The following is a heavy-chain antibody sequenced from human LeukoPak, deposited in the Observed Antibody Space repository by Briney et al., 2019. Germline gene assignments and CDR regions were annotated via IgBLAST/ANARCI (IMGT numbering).Heavy chain of an antibody. D-gene: IGHD4-17*01. CDR1: GFTFSNYG. CDR3: AKDRSNTVTDSSRYYGMDV. V-gene: IGHV3-23*01. CDR2: LSNSGGST. Sequence: GGSLRLSCAGSGFTFSNYGMSWVRQAPGKGPEWVSGLSNSGGSTNYADSVKGRFTISRDNSKNTLHLQMNSLRAEDTAIYYCAKDRSNTVTDSSRYYGMDVWGQGTTVTVSS. J-gene: IGHJ6*02.